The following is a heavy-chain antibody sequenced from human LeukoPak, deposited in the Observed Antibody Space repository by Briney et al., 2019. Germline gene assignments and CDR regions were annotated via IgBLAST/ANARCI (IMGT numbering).Heavy chain of an antibody. D-gene: IGHD3-10*01. V-gene: IGHV4-39*01. CDR3: ARGVTGSGSYYNPFDY. CDR2: IYYSGNT. J-gene: IGHJ4*02. CDR1: GGSISSSSYY. Sequence: SETLSLTCTVSGGSISSSSYYWGWIRQPPGKGLEWIGSIYYSGNTYYNPSLKSRVTISVDTSKNQFSLKLSSVTAADTAVYYCARGVTGSGSYYNPFDYWGQGTLVTVSS.